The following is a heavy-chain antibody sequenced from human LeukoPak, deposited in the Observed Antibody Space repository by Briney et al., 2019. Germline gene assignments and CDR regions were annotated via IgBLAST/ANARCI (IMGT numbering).Heavy chain of an antibody. J-gene: IGHJ4*02. V-gene: IGHV4-30-4*08. CDR3: ARGGYYDSSGYFDY. Sequence: SETLSLTCTVSGGSISSGDYYWSWIRQPPGKGLEWIGYIYYSGSTYYNLSLKSRVTISVDTSKNQFSLKLSSVTAADTAVYYCARGGYYDSSGYFDYWGQGTLVTVSS. CDR2: IYYSGST. D-gene: IGHD3-22*01. CDR1: GGSISSGDYY.